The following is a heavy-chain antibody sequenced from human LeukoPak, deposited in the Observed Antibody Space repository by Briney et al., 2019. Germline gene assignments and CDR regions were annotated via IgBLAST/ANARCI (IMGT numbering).Heavy chain of an antibody. Sequence: PGGSLRLSCAASGFTFSSYAMHWVRQAPGKGLEWVAVISYDGSNKYYADSVKGRFTISRDNSKNTLYLQMNSLRAEDTAVYYCARQNTVLSSDYFDYWGQGTLVTVSS. J-gene: IGHJ4*02. CDR3: ARQNTVLSSDYFDY. CDR1: GFTFSSYA. CDR2: ISYDGSNK. V-gene: IGHV3-30-3*01. D-gene: IGHD1-14*01.